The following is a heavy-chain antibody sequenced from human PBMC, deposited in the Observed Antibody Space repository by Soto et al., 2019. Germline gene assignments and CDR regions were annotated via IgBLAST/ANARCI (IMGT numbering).Heavy chain of an antibody. J-gene: IGHJ6*02. CDR3: ARGSPRIAVAGMPPDRIPNNDYYGMDV. CDR1: GGSFSGYY. CDR2: INHSGST. Sequence: KPSETLSLTCAVYGGSFSGYYWSWIRQPPGKGLEWIGEINHSGSTNYNPSLKSRVTISADTSKNQFSLNLNSVTAADTAVYYCARGSPRIAVAGMPPDRIPNNDYYGMDVWGQGTTVTV. V-gene: IGHV4-34*01. D-gene: IGHD6-19*01.